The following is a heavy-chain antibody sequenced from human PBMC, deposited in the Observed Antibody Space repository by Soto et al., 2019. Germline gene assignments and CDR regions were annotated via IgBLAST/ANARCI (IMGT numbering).Heavy chain of an antibody. V-gene: IGHV1-46*03. Sequence: QVQLVQSGAEVKKPGASVKVSCKASGYTFTSYYIHWVRQAPGQGLEWMGRINPSGGSTNYAQKFQGRVTMTRDTSTSTLYMDLRSVRTEDTAVYYCTMRVEMDYWGQGTRVTVSS. D-gene: IGHD1-1*01. CDR1: GYTFTSYY. J-gene: IGHJ4*02. CDR3: TMRVEMDY. CDR2: INPSGGST.